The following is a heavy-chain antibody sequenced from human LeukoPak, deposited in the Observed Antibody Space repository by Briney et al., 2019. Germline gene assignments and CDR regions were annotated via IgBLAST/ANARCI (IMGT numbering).Heavy chain of an antibody. CDR1: GASFSTYS. D-gene: IGHD2-21*02. V-gene: IGHV4-4*07. J-gene: IGHJ3*02. CDR3: ARDRKAYCGGDCYSTAFHI. CDR2: IYTSGNT. Sequence: PSETLSLTCTVSGASFSTYSWSWIRQPAGSGLEWIGRIYTSGNTNYNPSLKSRVTMSVDTSKNQFSLKLSSVTAADTAVYHCARDRKAYCGGDCYSTAFHIWGQGTVVTVSS.